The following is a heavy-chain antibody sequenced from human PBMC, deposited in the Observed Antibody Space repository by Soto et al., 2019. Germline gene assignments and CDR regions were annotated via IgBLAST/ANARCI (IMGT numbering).Heavy chain of an antibody. D-gene: IGHD3-9*01. CDR3: ARLEGLATISYYFDY. J-gene: IGHJ4*02. Sequence: QLQLQESGPGLVKPSETLSLTCSVSGDSINSDNYYWGWIRQPPGKGLEWIGSIYYRGNTYYNPSLKTRVTISLDQSKSQFSLKLNSVTAADSAVYFCARLEGLATISYYFDYWDQGTLVTVSS. V-gene: IGHV4-39*01. CDR2: IYYRGNT. CDR1: GDSINSDNYY.